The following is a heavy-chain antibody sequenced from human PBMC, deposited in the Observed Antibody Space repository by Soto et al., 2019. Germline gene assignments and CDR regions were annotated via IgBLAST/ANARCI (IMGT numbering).Heavy chain of an antibody. CDR3: ARFLAAAVYYFDY. Sequence: QVQLQQWGAGLLKPSETLSLTCAVYGGSFSGYYWSWIRQPPGKGLEWIGEINHRGSTNYNPSLKRRVPISVDTSKHQFSLKLSSVTAADTAVYYCARFLAAAVYYFDYWGQGTLVTVSS. J-gene: IGHJ4*02. V-gene: IGHV4-34*01. CDR2: INHRGST. CDR1: GGSFSGYY. D-gene: IGHD6-13*01.